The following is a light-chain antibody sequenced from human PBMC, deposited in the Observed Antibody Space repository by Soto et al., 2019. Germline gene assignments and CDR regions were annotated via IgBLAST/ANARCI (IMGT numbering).Light chain of an antibody. CDR2: AAS. Sequence: AIRMTQSPSSLSASTGDRVTITCRASQGISSYLAWYQQKPGKAPKLLVYAASTLQSGVPSRFSGSGSGTDFTLTICCLQSEDFATYYCQHYYSYPPTLGQGTKVDSK. CDR1: QGISSY. V-gene: IGKV1-8*01. J-gene: IGKJ1*01. CDR3: QHYYSYPPT.